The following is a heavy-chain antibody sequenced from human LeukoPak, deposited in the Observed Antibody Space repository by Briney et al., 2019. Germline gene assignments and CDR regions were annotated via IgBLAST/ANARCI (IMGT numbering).Heavy chain of an antibody. CDR3: AKSSSGYRVVTDFDY. Sequence: PGGSLRLSCAASGFTFSSYAMSWVRQAPGKGLEWVSAISGSGGSTYYADSVKGRFTISRDNSKNTLYLQMNSLRAEDTAVYYCAKSSSGYRVVTDFDYWGQGILVTVSS. D-gene: IGHD3-3*01. CDR1: GFTFSSYA. CDR2: ISGSGGST. J-gene: IGHJ4*02. V-gene: IGHV3-23*01.